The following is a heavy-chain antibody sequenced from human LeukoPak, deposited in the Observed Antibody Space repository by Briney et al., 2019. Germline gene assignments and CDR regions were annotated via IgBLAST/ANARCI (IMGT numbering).Heavy chain of an antibody. V-gene: IGHV3-23*01. Sequence: GGSLRLSCAASGFTFRNYAMSWVHQAAGKGLEWVSAISFSGSDTYYADSVKGRFTISRDNSKNTLYLQMNSLRADDTAVYYCAKGGSIGSYFVAFDYWGQGTLVTVSS. CDR1: GFTFRNYA. J-gene: IGHJ4*02. CDR3: AKGGSIGSYFVAFDY. D-gene: IGHD1-26*01. CDR2: ISFSGSDT.